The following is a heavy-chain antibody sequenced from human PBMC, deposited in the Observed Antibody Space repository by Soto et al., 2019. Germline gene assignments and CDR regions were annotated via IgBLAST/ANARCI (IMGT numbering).Heavy chain of an antibody. D-gene: IGHD2-15*01. J-gene: IGHJ6*02. CDR2: IKSKTDGGTA. Sequence: TGGSLRLSCAASGFTFSNAWMSWVRQAPGKXLEWVGRIKSKTDGGTADYAAPVKGRFTISRDDSKNTLYLQMNSLKTEDTAVYYCTSDHYAGWFRTKAYYYYGMDVWGQGTTVTVSS. CDR1: GFTFSNAW. V-gene: IGHV3-15*01. CDR3: TSDHYAGWFRTKAYYYYGMDV.